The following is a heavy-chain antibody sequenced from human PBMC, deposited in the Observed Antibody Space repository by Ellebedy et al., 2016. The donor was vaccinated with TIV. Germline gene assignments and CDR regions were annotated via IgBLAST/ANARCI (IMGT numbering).Heavy chain of an antibody. CDR3: VRDHNDERRDYYIDFDY. J-gene: IGHJ4*02. CDR2: IWYDGSNK. Sequence: GESLKISCAASGFTFSSYGMHWVRQAPGKGLEWVAVIWYDGSNKYYADSVKGRFTISRDNAKNSLYLQMNSLRDEDTAVYYCVRDHNDERRDYYIDFDYWGQGTLVTVSS. D-gene: IGHD3-22*01. V-gene: IGHV3-33*01. CDR1: GFTFSSYG.